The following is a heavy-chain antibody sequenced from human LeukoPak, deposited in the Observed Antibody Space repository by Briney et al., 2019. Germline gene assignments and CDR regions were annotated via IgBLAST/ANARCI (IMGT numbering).Heavy chain of an antibody. CDR2: INHSGST. Sequence: SETLSLTCAVYGGSFSGYYWSWIRQPPGKGLEWIGEINHSGSTNYNPSLKSRVTISVDTSKNQFSLKLSSVTAADTAVYYCAKQRGDSSGYFRAQPLNYWGQGTLVTVSS. CDR3: AKQRGDSSGYFRAQPLNY. J-gene: IGHJ4*02. V-gene: IGHV4-34*01. CDR1: GGSFSGYY. D-gene: IGHD3-22*01.